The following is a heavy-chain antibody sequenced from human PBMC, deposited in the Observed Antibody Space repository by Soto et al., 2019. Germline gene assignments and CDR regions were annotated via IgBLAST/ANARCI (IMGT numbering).Heavy chain of an antibody. CDR2: IGTAGDT. D-gene: IGHD2-15*01. Sequence: PGGSLRLSCAASGFPFSSYGMHWVRQAPGKGLEWVSAIGTAGDTYYPGSVKGRFTISRENAKNSLYLQMNSLRAGDTAVYYCARAGYCSGGSCYSDAFDIWGQGTMVTVSS. V-gene: IGHV3-13*01. J-gene: IGHJ3*02. CDR1: GFPFSSYG. CDR3: ARAGYCSGGSCYSDAFDI.